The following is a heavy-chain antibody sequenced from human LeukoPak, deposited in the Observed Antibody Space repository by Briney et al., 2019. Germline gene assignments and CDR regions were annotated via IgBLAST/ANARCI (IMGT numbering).Heavy chain of an antibody. D-gene: IGHD3-3*01. CDR1: GSTFSSYA. CDR3: ARDFSGRIDY. J-gene: IGHJ4*02. CDR2: ISYDGSNK. Sequence: GRSLRLSCAASGSTFSSYAMHWVRQAPGKGLEWVAVISYDGSNKYYADSVKGRFTISRDNSKNTLYLQMNSLRAEDTAVYYCARDFSGRIDYWGQGTLVTVSS. V-gene: IGHV3-30*04.